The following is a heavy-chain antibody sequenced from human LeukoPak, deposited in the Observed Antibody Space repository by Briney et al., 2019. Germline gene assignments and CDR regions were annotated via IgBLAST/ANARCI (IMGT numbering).Heavy chain of an antibody. J-gene: IGHJ6*02. V-gene: IGHV1-69*02. CDR3: ARGHQPPYYGMDV. CDR2: IIPILGIA. CDR1: GGTFSSYT. Sequence: ASVKVSCKASGGTFSSYTISWVRQAPGQGLEWMGRIIPILGIANYAQKFQGRVTITADKSTSTAYMELSSLRSEDTAVFYCARGHQPPYYGMDVWGQGTAVTVSS.